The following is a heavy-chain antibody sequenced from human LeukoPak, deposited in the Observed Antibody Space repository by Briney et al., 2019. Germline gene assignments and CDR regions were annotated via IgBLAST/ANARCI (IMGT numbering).Heavy chain of an antibody. CDR3: AASYDSSAPPRGY. CDR1: GFTFTSSA. J-gene: IGHJ4*02. Sequence: GTSVKVSCKASGFTFTSSAVQWVRQARGQRLEWIGWIAVGSGNTNYAQKFQERVTITRDMSTSTAYMELSSLRSEDTAVYYCAASYDSSAPPRGYWGQGTLVTVSS. D-gene: IGHD3-22*01. CDR2: IAVGSGNT. V-gene: IGHV1-58*01.